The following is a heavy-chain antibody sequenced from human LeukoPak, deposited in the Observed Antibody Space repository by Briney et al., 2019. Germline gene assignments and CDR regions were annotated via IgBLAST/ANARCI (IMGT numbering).Heavy chain of an antibody. J-gene: IGHJ4*02. CDR1: GFTFSSYA. Sequence: GGSLRLSCAASGFTFSSYAMHWVRQAPGKGLEWVAVISYDGSNKYYADSVKGRFTISRDNSKNTLYLQMNSLRAEDTAVYYCAREGYDVFDYWGQGTLVTVSS. CDR2: ISYDGSNK. CDR3: AREGYDVFDY. V-gene: IGHV3-30-3*01. D-gene: IGHD6-13*01.